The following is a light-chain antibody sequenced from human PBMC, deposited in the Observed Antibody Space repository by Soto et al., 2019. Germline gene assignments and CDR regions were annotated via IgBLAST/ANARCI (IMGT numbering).Light chain of an antibody. CDR1: QSVSSSY. J-gene: IGKJ2*01. V-gene: IGKV3-20*01. Sequence: EIVLTQSPGTLSLSPGERATLSCRASQSVSSSYLAWYQQKPGQAPRLLIYGASSMATGVPDRFSGSGSGTDITITISTLEHEDLADYYCKQYGISQYTFDQGTKLEIK. CDR3: KQYGISQYT. CDR2: GAS.